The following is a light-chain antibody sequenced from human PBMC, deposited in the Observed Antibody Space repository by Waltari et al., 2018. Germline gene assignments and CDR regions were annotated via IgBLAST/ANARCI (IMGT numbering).Light chain of an antibody. Sequence: QSALTQPPSASGSPGQSVTISCTGTSSDVGGYHYVSWYQQHPGKAPKLIIYEVSKRPSGVPDRFSGSKSGNTASLTVSGLQAEDEADYYCSSYAGSNNFGVFGGGTKLTVL. J-gene: IGLJ2*01. CDR3: SSYAGSNNFGV. V-gene: IGLV2-8*01. CDR2: EVS. CDR1: SSDVGGYHY.